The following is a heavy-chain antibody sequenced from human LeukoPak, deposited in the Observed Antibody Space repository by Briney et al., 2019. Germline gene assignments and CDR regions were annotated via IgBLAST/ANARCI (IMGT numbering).Heavy chain of an antibody. CDR1: GGSFSGYY. CDR2: INHSGST. CDR3: ARYLRMKPFDY. Sequence: SETLSLTCAVYGGSFSGYYWSWIRQPPGKGLEWIGEINHSGSTNYNPSLKSRVTISVDTSKNQSSLKLSSVTAADTAVYYCARYLRMKPFDYWGQGTLVTVSS. V-gene: IGHV4-34*01. J-gene: IGHJ4*02. D-gene: IGHD2/OR15-2a*01.